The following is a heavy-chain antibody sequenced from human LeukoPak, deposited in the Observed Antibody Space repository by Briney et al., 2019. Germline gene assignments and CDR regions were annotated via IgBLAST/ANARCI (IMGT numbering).Heavy chain of an antibody. D-gene: IGHD2-21*01. V-gene: IGHV1-2*02. CDR2: INPNSGGT. Sequence: ASVKVSCKASGYTFTGYYMHWVRQAPGQGLEWMGWINPNSGGTNYAQKFQGRVTMTRDTSISTAYMELSRLRSDDTAVYYCARVYCGGGFCYHSRGWFDSWGQGTLVTVSS. J-gene: IGHJ5*01. CDR1: GYTFTGYY. CDR3: ARVYCGGGFCYHSRGWFDS.